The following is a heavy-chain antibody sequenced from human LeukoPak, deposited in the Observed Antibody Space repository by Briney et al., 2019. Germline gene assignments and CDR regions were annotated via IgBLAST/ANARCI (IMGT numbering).Heavy chain of an antibody. CDR2: ISSSSSYI. CDR3: ARGMYCSSTSCPSGMDV. V-gene: IGHV3-21*01. D-gene: IGHD2-2*01. CDR1: GFTFSSYS. Sequence: GGSLRLSCAASGFTFSSYSMNWVRQAPGKGLEWVSSISSSSSYIYYADSVKGRFTISRDNAKNSLYLQMNSLRAEGTAVYYCARGMYCSSTSCPSGMDVWGQGTTVTVSS. J-gene: IGHJ6*02.